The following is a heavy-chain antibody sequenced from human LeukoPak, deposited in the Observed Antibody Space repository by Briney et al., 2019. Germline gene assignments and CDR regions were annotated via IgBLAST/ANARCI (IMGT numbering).Heavy chain of an antibody. CDR2: ISSSSSYI. Sequence: DPGGSLRLSCAASGFTFSSYSMNWVRQAPGKGLEWVSSISSSSSYIYYADSVKGRFTISRDNSKNTLYLQMNSLRAEDTAVYYCAKDTGFLNWGQEYWGQGTLVTVSS. V-gene: IGHV3-21*04. CDR1: GFTFSSYS. CDR3: AKDTGFLNWGQEY. J-gene: IGHJ4*02. D-gene: IGHD7-27*01.